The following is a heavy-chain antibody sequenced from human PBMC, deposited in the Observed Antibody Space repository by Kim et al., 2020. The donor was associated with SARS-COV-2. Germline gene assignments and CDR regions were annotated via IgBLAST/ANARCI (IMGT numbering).Heavy chain of an antibody. D-gene: IGHD3-10*01. CDR2: ISSSSSYI. CDR1: GFTFSSYS. CDR3: GTTQQVLLWFGEFPPGAFDI. Sequence: GGSLRLSCAASGFTFSSYSMNWVRQAPGKGLEWVSSISSSSSYIYYADSVKGRFTISRDNAKNSLYLQMNSLRAEDTAVYYCGTTQQVLLWFGEFPPGAFDIWGQGTMVTVSS. J-gene: IGHJ3*02. V-gene: IGHV3-21*01.